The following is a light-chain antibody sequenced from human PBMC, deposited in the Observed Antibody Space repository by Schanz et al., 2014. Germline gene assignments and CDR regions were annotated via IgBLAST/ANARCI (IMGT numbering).Light chain of an antibody. CDR3: QQRNYWPIT. CDR1: QSVGRY. Sequence: EIVLTQSPATLSLSPGEGATLSCRASQSVGRYLAWYQQKPGQAPRLLIYGASNRATGIPARFSGSGSGTDFTLTISSLEPEDFAVYYCQQRNYWPITFGQGTRLEIK. J-gene: IGKJ5*01. V-gene: IGKV3-11*01. CDR2: GAS.